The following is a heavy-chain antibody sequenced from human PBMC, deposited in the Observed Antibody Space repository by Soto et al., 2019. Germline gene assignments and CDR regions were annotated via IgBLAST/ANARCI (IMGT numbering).Heavy chain of an antibody. CDR1: GSTFSDYW. CDR2: IKQDGTEE. D-gene: IGHD4-4*01. V-gene: IGHV3-7*03. CDR3: AREDVTTAFVLGYYNYGLDV. Sequence: GGSLRLSCSASGSTFSDYWMSWVRQAPGMGLGWVANIKQDGTEEYYVDSVKGRFSISRDNAKKSLYLQMNGLRAEDTAVYYCAREDVTTAFVLGYYNYGLDVWGQGTTVTVSS. J-gene: IGHJ6*02.